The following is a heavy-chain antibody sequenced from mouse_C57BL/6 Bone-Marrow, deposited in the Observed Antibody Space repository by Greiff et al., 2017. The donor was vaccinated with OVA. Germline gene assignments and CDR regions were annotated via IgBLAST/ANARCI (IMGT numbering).Heavy chain of an antibody. Sequence: EVQLVESGGGLVKPGGSLKLSCAASGFTFSSYAMSWVRQTPEKRLEWVATISDGGRYTYYPDNVKGRFTISRYNAKNNLYLQMSHLKSEDTAMYYGARDMVTYYFDYWGQGTTLTVSS. CDR1: GFTFSSYA. J-gene: IGHJ2*01. CDR2: ISDGGRYT. D-gene: IGHD2-2*01. V-gene: IGHV5-4*01. CDR3: ARDMVTYYFDY.